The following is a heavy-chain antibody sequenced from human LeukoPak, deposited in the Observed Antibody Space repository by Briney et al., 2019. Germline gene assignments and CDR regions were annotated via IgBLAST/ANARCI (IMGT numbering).Heavy chain of an antibody. CDR2: VSGSGVST. V-gene: IGHV3-23*01. Sequence: GGSLRLSCAASGFTFSSYAMSWVRQAPGKGLEWVSTVSGSGVSTYYADSVKGRFTISRDDSKNTLYLQMNSLKTEDTAVYYCTTDDYRFDYWGQGTLVTVSS. D-gene: IGHD4-11*01. J-gene: IGHJ4*02. CDR3: TTDDYRFDY. CDR1: GFTFSSYA.